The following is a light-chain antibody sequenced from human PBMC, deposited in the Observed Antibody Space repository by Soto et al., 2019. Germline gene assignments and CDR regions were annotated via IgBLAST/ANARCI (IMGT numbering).Light chain of an antibody. CDR1: QSVTSSY. CDR3: HQYGSSPWT. CDR2: VAS. J-gene: IGKJ1*01. V-gene: IGKV3-20*01. Sequence: EIVLTQSPGTLSLSPGERASLSCRASQSVTSSYLAWYQQKPGQAPRLLIYVASNRATGIPDRFSGSGSGTDFTLTINRLEPEDFAVYYCHQYGSSPWTFGQGTKVEI.